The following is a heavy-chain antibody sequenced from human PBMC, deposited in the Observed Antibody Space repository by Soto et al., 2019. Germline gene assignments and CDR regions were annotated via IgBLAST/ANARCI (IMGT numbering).Heavy chain of an antibody. J-gene: IGHJ4*02. CDR1: GGSISSGGYS. CDR2: IYHSGSP. Sequence: SETVSLTCAVSGGSISSGGYSWSWIRQPPGKGLEWIGYIYHSGSPYYNPSLKSRVTISVDRSKNQFSLKLSSVTAADTAVYYCARGPPNSIWGQGTLVTAPQ. CDR3: ARGPPNSI. D-gene: IGHD3-22*01. V-gene: IGHV4-30-2*01.